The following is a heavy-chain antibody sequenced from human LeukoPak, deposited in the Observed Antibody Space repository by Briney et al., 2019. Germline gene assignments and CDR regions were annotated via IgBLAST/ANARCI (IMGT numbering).Heavy chain of an antibody. CDR2: ITDSPNYV. J-gene: IGHJ5*02. V-gene: IGHV3-21*01. D-gene: IGHD1-1*01. Sequence: KTGGSLRLSCAASGFTFTNSSMNWIRQAPGKGLEWVSSITDSPNYVEYADSVKGRFTISRDDAKNSLYLQMDSLRADDTAVYYCARDPYQLSWFDPWDQGTLVTVSS. CDR1: GFTFTNSS. CDR3: ARDPYQLSWFDP.